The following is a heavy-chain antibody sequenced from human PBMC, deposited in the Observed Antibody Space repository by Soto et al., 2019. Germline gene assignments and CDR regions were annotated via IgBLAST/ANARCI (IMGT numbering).Heavy chain of an antibody. Sequence: PGESLKISCKGSGYSFASYWLGWVRQMPGKGLEWMGIIYPGDSDTRYSPSFQGRVTMTTDTSTSTAYMELRSLRSDDTAVYYCARATGSISSSSDFDYWGQGTLVTVSS. CDR1: GYSFASYW. CDR3: ARATGSISSSSDFDY. V-gene: IGHV5-51*01. CDR2: IYPGDSDT. J-gene: IGHJ4*02. D-gene: IGHD6-13*01.